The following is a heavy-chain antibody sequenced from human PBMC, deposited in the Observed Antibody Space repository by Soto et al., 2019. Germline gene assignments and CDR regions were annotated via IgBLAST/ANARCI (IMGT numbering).Heavy chain of an antibody. V-gene: IGHV4-30-4*01. J-gene: IGHJ6*02. CDR3: ARDRLMATAGTARHYFGLDV. Sequence: SETLSLTCTVSGGSISSGDYYWSWIRQPPGKGLEWIGYIYYSGSTYYNPSLKSRVTISVDTSKNQFSLKLSSVTAADTAVYYCARDRLMATAGTARHYFGLDVWGQGTTVTVSS. CDR1: GGSISSGDYY. D-gene: IGHD5-18*01. CDR2: IYYSGST.